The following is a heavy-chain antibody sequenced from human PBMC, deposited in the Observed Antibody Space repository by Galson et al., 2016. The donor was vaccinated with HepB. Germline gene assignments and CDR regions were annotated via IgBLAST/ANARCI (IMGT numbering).Heavy chain of an antibody. CDR3: AREARTVVIFEI. Sequence: SLRLSCAASGFTFMTYGMHWVRQAPGKGLEWVATISYDGKNKYYAESVKGRFTISRDNSKNILFLQMNSLRGEDTALYHCAREARTVVIFEIWGQGAMVTVSS. CDR2: ISYDGKNK. J-gene: IGHJ3*02. CDR1: GFTFMTYG. V-gene: IGHV3-30*19. D-gene: IGHD3-10*01.